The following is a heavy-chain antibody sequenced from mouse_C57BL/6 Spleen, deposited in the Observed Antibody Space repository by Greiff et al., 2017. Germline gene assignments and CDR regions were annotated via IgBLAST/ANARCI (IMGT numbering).Heavy chain of an antibody. Sequence: QVQLQQSGAELVKPGASVKLSCKASGYTFTSYWMHWVKQRPGQGLEWIGMIHPNSGSTNYNEKFKSKATLTVDKSSSTAYMQLSSLTSEESAVYYGARGWDDYFDYWGQGTTLTVSS. CDR2: IHPNSGST. D-gene: IGHD4-1*01. V-gene: IGHV1-64*01. CDR3: ARGWDDYFDY. CDR1: GYTFTSYW. J-gene: IGHJ2*01.